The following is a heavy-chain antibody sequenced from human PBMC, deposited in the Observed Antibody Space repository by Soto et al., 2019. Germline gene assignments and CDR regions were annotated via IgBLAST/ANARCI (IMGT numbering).Heavy chain of an antibody. CDR3: ASAAVTGTAGLDF. CDR1: GYTFSGFY. V-gene: IGHV1-2*02. D-gene: IGHD6-19*01. CDR2: INPNSGGT. J-gene: IGHJ4*02. Sequence: ASVKVSCKASGYTFSGFYMHWVRQAPGQGFEWMGWINPNSGGTKSEEKFQGRVTMTRDTSISTAYMELSRLTSDDTAVYYCASAAVTGTAGLDFWGQGTQVTVSS.